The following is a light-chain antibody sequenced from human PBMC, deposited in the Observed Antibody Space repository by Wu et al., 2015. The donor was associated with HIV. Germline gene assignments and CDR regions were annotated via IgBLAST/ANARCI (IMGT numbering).Light chain of an antibody. Sequence: IVMTQSPATLSVSPGERVTLSCRASQSVNSHIAWYQQKPGQAPSLLMFGASTRATGIPARFSGSGSGTDFTLTISSMESEDFAIYYCQQYNDWPTFGQGTKVEI. CDR3: QQYNDWPT. CDR1: QSVNSH. V-gene: IGKV3-15*01. CDR2: GAS. J-gene: IGKJ1*01.